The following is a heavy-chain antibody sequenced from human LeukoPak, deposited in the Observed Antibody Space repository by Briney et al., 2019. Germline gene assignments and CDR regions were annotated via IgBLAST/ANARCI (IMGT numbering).Heavy chain of an antibody. Sequence: PGGSLRLSCAASGFSFNKYAMSWVRQAPGKGLEWVSAISASADSTYYADSVKGRFTISRDNSKNTLYLQMNSLRAEDTAVYYCAKDSMAFDYWGQGTLVTVSS. D-gene: IGHD2/OR15-2a*01. CDR3: AKDSMAFDY. J-gene: IGHJ4*02. CDR1: GFSFNKYA. CDR2: ISASADST. V-gene: IGHV3-23*01.